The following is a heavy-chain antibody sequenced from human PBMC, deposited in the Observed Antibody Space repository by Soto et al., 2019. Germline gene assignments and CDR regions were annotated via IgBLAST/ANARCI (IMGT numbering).Heavy chain of an antibody. V-gene: IGHV1-69*02. CDR1: GGTFSSYT. J-gene: IGHJ4*02. CDR2: IIPILGIA. CDR3: ASRYASSDY. Sequence: QVQLVQSGAEVKKPGSSVKVSCKASGGTFSSYTISWVRQAPGQGREWMGRIIPILGIANYAQKFQGRVTITAKKSTSTAYMELSSLRSEDTAVYYCASRYASSDYWGKGTLVTVSS. D-gene: IGHD3-22*01.